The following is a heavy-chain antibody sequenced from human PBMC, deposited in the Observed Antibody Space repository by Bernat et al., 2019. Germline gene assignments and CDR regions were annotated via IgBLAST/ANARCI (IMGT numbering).Heavy chain of an antibody. CDR2: IYYSGST. D-gene: IGHD6-13*01. J-gene: IGHJ4*02. V-gene: IGHV4-31*03. Sequence: QVQLQESGPGLVKPSQTLSLTCTVSGGSISSGGYYWSWIRQHPGKGLEWIGYIYYSGSTYYNPSLKSRVTISVDTSKNQFSLKLSSVTAADTAVYYCARDRPVLKYSSSWYEGGDYFDYWGQGTLVTVSS. CDR3: ARDRPVLKYSSSWYEGGDYFDY. CDR1: GGSISSGGYY.